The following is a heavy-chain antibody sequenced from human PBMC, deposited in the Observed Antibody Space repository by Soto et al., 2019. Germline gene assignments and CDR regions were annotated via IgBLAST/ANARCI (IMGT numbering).Heavy chain of an antibody. Sequence: QVQLVQSGAEVKKPGASVKVSCKASGYTFTSYGISWVRQAPGKGLEWMGWISAYNGNTKYAQKFQGRVTMTTDTSTSTAYMEVRSLRSDDTAVYYCAIDAAAGLNDYWGQGTLVTVSS. CDR3: AIDAAAGLNDY. D-gene: IGHD6-13*01. CDR1: GYTFTSYG. J-gene: IGHJ4*02. V-gene: IGHV1-18*01. CDR2: ISAYNGNT.